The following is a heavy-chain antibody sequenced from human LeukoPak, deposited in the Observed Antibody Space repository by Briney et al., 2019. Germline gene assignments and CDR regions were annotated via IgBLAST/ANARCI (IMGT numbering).Heavy chain of an antibody. D-gene: IGHD3-22*01. J-gene: IGHJ4*02. CDR1: GFTFSSYW. CDR2: INSDGSST. V-gene: IGHV3-74*01. Sequence: GGSLRLSCAASGFTFSSYWMHWVRQAPGKGLVWVSRINSDGSSTSYADSVKGRFTISRDNAKNTLYLQMNSLRAEDTAVYYCAREVGDYYYDSSGYPDYWGQGTLVTVFS. CDR3: AREVGDYYYDSSGYPDY.